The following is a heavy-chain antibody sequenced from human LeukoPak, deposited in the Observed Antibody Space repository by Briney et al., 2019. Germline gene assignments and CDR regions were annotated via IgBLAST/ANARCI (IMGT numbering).Heavy chain of an antibody. CDR3: ATSEAIVVVPAAPPLDY. CDR2: ISSSARTI. D-gene: IGHD2-2*01. V-gene: IGHV3-48*03. Sequence: GSLRLSCAASGFTFSSYEMNWVRQPPGKGLEWVSYISSSARTIYYADSVKGRFTISRDNAKNSLYLQMNSLRAEDTAVYYCATSEAIVVVPAAPPLDYWGQGTLVTVSS. J-gene: IGHJ4*02. CDR1: GFTFSSYE.